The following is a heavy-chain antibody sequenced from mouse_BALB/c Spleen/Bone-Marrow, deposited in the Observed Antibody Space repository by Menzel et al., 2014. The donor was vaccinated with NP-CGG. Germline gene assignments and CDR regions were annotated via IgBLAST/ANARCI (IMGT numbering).Heavy chain of an antibody. Sequence: QLAYYGGDLDKALGSLKVFCVASGLTFSSYGMSWVRQTPDKRLEWVATISSGGSYTYYPDSVKGRFTISRDNPKNTLFLQMTSLRSEDTAMYYCARGVYGYVKYAIDCWGQRTSVTVS. CDR3: ARGVYGYVKYAIDC. D-gene: IGHD1-2*01. CDR2: ISSGGSYT. V-gene: IGHV5-6*01. CDR1: GLTFSSYG. J-gene: IGHJ4*01.